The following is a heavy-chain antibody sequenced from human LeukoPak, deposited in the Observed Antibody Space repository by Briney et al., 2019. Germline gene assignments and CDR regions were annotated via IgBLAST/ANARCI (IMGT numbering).Heavy chain of an antibody. CDR3: ARDSSGFDAFDI. CDR1: GFTFSSYW. D-gene: IGHD3-22*01. V-gene: IGHV3-66*01. Sequence: GGSLRLSCAASGFTFSSYWMSWVRQAPGKGLEWVSVIYSGGSTYYADSVKGRFTISRDNSKSTLYLQMNSLRAEDTAVYYCARDSSGFDAFDIWGQGTMVTVSS. J-gene: IGHJ3*02. CDR2: IYSGGST.